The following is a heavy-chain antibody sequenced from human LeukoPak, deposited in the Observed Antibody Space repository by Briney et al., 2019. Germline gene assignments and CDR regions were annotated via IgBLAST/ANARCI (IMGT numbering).Heavy chain of an antibody. Sequence: GGSLRLSCAASGFTFSSYWMHWVRQVPGKGLVWVSRINNDGSSASYVDSVKGRFTISRDNAKNTLFLQMNSLRAEDTAVYYCARRGTGHGMDVWGQGTTVIVSS. V-gene: IGHV3-74*01. CDR1: GFTFSSYW. J-gene: IGHJ6*02. CDR2: INNDGSSA. D-gene: IGHD1-1*01. CDR3: ARRGTGHGMDV.